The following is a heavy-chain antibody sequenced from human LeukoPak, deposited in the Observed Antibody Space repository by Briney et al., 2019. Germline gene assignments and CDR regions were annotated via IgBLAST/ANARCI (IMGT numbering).Heavy chain of an antibody. D-gene: IGHD3-3*01. Sequence: GGSLRLSGAASGFTFSSYSMQWVRQAPGKGLEGVEVISYDRSNKHYADSVKGRFTISRDNSKNTLYLQMNSPRAEDTAVYYCAKDVGSGYYPDYWGQGTLVTVSS. CDR1: GFTFSSYS. J-gene: IGHJ4*02. CDR3: AKDVGSGYYPDY. CDR2: ISYDRSNK. V-gene: IGHV3-30*18.